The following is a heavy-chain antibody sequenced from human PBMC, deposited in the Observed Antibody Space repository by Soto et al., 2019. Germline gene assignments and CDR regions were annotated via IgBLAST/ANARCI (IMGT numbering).Heavy chain of an antibody. CDR1: GFTFSRYA. V-gene: IGHV3-30*04. CDR2: ISRDGSNK. J-gene: IGHJ4*02. Sequence: QVQVVESRGGVVQPGRSLRLSCAASGFTFSRYAIHWVRQAPGKGLEWVAVISRDGSNKYYVDSVKGRFTISRDNSKNTLYLQMNSLRDEDTAVYYCARSRNSAVADSFDFSGQGTLVTVSS. CDR3: ARSRNSAVADSFDF. D-gene: IGHD3-10*01.